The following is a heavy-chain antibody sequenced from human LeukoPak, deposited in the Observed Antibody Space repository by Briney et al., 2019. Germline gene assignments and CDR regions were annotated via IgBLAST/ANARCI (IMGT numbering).Heavy chain of an antibody. CDR3: VNLPSGVTNDWFDP. CDR1: GFTFSSHW. CDR2: ISWNSGSI. D-gene: IGHD2-21*02. Sequence: GGSLRLSCAASGFTFSSHWMHWVRQAPGKGLEWVSGISWNSGSIGYADSVKGRFTISRDNAKNSLYLQMNSLRAEDTALYYCVNLPSGVTNDWFDPWGQGTLVTVSS. V-gene: IGHV3-9*01. J-gene: IGHJ5*02.